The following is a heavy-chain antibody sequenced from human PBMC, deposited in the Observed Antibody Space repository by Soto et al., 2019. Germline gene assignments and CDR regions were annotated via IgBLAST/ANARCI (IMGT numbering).Heavy chain of an antibody. D-gene: IGHD3-10*01. CDR3: ARVQNVVRGVRWFDP. J-gene: IGHJ5*02. V-gene: IGHV4-31*03. Sequence: SETLSLTCTISGASISSDRFYWGWIRQHPGQGLEWIGHIYYLGDTFYNPSLKSRAFISVDSSVNQFSLKLISVTAADTAVYYCARVQNVVRGVRWFDPWGQGILVTVS. CDR2: IYYLGDT. CDR1: GASISSDRFY.